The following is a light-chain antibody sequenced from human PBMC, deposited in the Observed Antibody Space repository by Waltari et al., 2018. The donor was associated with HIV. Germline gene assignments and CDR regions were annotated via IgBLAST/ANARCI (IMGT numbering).Light chain of an antibody. CDR1: RAIGRS. CDR3: QQDDDLPRT. V-gene: IGKV1-16*01. Sequence: IQLAQSPASLSASIGDRVTITCRSSRAIGRSLAWFQQKPGQSPMALNYETSILPTGVAARCNASRSGTGFALTSANLEAADCDTYYCQQDDDLPRTFGGRT. J-gene: IGKJ4*01. CDR2: ETS.